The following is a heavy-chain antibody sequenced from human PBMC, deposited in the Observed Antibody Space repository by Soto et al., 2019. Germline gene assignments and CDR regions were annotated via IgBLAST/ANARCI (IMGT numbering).Heavy chain of an antibody. CDR1: GGSFSDYY. Sequence: QVRLQQWGAGLLKPSETLPLTCAVYGGSFSDYYWSWVRQPPGKGLEWIGETNHSGSTNYNPSLKSRVTISVDTSKNQFSLKLNSVTAADTAVYYCAREVPSRYFDLWGRGTPVTVSS. CDR3: AREVPSRYFDL. CDR2: TNHSGST. D-gene: IGHD3-10*01. J-gene: IGHJ2*01. V-gene: IGHV4-34*01.